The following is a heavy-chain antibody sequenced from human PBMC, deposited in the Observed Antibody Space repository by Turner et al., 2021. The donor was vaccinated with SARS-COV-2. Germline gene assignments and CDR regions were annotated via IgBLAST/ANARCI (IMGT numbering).Heavy chain of an antibody. CDR3: ARRMDTAMDYYGMDV. Sequence: QLQLLESGPGLVKPSETLSLTCTVSGGSISSITYYWGWIRQPPGKGREGIGNIYYSGSTYYTPSVKSRVTISVDTSKNQFSLKLSSVNAADTAVYYCARRMDTAMDYYGMDVWGQGTTVTVSS. V-gene: IGHV4-39*01. D-gene: IGHD5-18*01. J-gene: IGHJ6*02. CDR2: IYYSGST. CDR1: GGSISSITYY.